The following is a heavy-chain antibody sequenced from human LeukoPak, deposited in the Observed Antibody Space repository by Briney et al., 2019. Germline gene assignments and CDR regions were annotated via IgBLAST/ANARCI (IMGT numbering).Heavy chain of an antibody. CDR3: ARDGGGDIVVAFAFDI. J-gene: IGHJ3*02. V-gene: IGHV3-7*05. CDR2: INQDGSEK. D-gene: IGHD2-15*01. CDR1: GFTFSNYE. Sequence: GGSLRLPCAASGFTFSNYEMNWVRQAPGKGLEWVAHINQDGSEKYYVDSVKGRFTISRDNAKNSLYLQMNSLRAEDTAVYYCARDGGGDIVVAFAFDIWGQGTMVTVSS.